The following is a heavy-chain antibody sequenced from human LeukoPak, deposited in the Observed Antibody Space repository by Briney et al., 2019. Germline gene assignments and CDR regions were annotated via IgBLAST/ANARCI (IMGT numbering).Heavy chain of an antibody. J-gene: IGHJ4*02. Sequence: PGGYLRLSCAASGFTFSSYSMNWVRQAPGKGLEWVSSISATSNYIYYADSVKGRFTISRDNAKNSLYLQMNSLRAEDTAVYYCARDTSGYTFDDWGQGTLVTVSS. V-gene: IGHV3-21*01. D-gene: IGHD5-18*01. CDR2: ISATSNYI. CDR3: ARDTSGYTFDD. CDR1: GFTFSSYS.